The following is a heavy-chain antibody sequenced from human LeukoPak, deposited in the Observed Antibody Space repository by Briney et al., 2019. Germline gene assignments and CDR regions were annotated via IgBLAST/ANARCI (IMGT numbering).Heavy chain of an antibody. CDR2: ISGSGGST. D-gene: IGHD6-13*01. J-gene: IGHJ4*02. CDR1: GFAFSSYA. CDR3: AQRGRGAAAAFDY. Sequence: GGSLRLSCAASGFAFSSYAMSWVRQAPGKGLECVSAISGSGGSTYYADSVKGRFTISRDNSKNTLYLQMNSLRAEDTAVYYCAQRGRGAAAAFDYWGQGTLVTVS. V-gene: IGHV3-23*01.